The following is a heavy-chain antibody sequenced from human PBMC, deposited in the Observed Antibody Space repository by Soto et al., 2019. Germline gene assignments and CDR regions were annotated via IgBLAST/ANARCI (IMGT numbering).Heavy chain of an antibody. Sequence: ASVKVSCKASGYTFTNYGINWVRQAPGQGLEWMGWISAYNGNTNYAQNLQGRVTMTTDTSTSTAYMELRSLRSDDTAVYFCARTYSKYFTSSESDYWGQGTLVTVPS. CDR3: ARTYSKYFTSSESDY. CDR2: ISAYNGNT. D-gene: IGHD6-6*01. CDR1: GYTFTNYG. J-gene: IGHJ4*02. V-gene: IGHV1-18*01.